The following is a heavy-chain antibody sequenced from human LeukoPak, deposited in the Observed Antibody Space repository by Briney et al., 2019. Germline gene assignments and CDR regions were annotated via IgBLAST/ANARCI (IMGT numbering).Heavy chain of an antibody. D-gene: IGHD3-10*01. Sequence: SSETLSLTCAVYGGSFSGYYWSWIRQPPGKGLEWIGEINHSGSTNYNPSLKSRVTISVDTSKNQFSLKLSSVTAADTAVYYCARGLYYYGSGSYYPYYYYYYMDVWGKGTTVTISS. V-gene: IGHV4-34*01. CDR3: ARGLYYYGSGSYYPYYYYYYMDV. CDR2: INHSGST. CDR1: GGSFSGYY. J-gene: IGHJ6*03.